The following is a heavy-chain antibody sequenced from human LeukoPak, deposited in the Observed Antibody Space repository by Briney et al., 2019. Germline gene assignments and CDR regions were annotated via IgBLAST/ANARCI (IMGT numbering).Heavy chain of an antibody. CDR2: IIPIFGTA. J-gene: IGHJ4*02. CDR1: GGTFSSYA. CDR3: AREVWFGEILWLLDH. D-gene: IGHD3-10*01. V-gene: IGHV1-69*05. Sequence: SVKVSCKASGGTFSSYAISWVRQAPGQGLEWMGGIIPIFGTANYAQNFQGRVTLTTDTPTSTAYMELRNLRSDDTAVYYCAREVWFGEILWLLDHWGQGTLVTVS.